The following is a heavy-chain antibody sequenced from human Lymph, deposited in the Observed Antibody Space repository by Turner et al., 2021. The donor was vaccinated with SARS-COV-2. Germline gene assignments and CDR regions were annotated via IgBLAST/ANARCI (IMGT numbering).Heavy chain of an antibody. CDR2: MNSSGNT. J-gene: IGHJ2*01. V-gene: IGHV4-39*01. D-gene: IGHD3-10*01. Sequence: QLQLQESGPGLLKPSATLSLPCTFSGSSISSSSYYWGWIRQPPGKGLEWIGSMNSSGNTYYNPSIKSRVATSVDRSKKKFSLKLTSVTAADTAVYYCGRRLGETSGGHWY. CDR3: GRRLGETSGGHWY. CDR1: GSSISSSSYY.